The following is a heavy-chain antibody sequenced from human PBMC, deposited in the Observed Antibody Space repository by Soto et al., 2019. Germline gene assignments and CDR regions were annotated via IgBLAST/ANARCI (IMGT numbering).Heavy chain of an antibody. CDR1: GGSISSYY. V-gene: IGHV4-59*08. J-gene: IGHJ4*02. D-gene: IGHD4-17*01. CDR2: IYYSGST. Sequence: SETLSLTCTVSGGSISSYYWSWIRQPPGKGLEWIGYIYYSGSTNYNPSLKSRVTISVDTSKNQFSLKLSSVTAADTAVYYCARLTVHPYGDYVAYWGQGSLVTVSS. CDR3: ARLTVHPYGDYVAY.